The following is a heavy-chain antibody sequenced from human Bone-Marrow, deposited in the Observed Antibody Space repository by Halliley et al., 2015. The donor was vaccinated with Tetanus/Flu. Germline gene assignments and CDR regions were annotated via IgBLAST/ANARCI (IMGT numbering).Heavy chain of an antibody. D-gene: IGHD6-13*01. CDR2: INRSGSP. CDR3: ARRIAAAGTVGDAAFDI. Sequence: YINRSGSPDYNPSLWSRATISMATSKNQFSLDLRSVTAADTALYYCARRIAAAGTVGDAAFDIWGQGTTVTVSS. V-gene: IGHV4-31*02. J-gene: IGHJ3*02.